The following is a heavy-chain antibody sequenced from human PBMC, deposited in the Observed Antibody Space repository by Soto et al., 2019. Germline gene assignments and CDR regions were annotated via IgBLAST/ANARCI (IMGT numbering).Heavy chain of an antibody. Sequence: EVQLLESGGGLVQPGGSLRLSCAASGFTFSSYDMSWVRQAPGKGLEWVSAISGSGGSTYYADSVKGRFTISRDNSKNPLYLQMNSPRAEDTAVYYCAYSSTPFDYWGQGTLVTVSS. J-gene: IGHJ4*02. CDR2: ISGSGGST. CDR3: AYSSTPFDY. D-gene: IGHD6-13*01. V-gene: IGHV3-23*01. CDR1: GFTFSSYD.